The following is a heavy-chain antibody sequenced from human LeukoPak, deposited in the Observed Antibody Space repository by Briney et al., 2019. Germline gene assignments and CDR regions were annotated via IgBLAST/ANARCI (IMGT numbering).Heavy chain of an antibody. Sequence: SETLSLTCTVSGGSISSGGYYWSWIRQPPGKGLEWIGYIYHSGSTYYNPSLKSRVTISVDRSKNQFSLKLSSVTAADTAVYYCARDYGSGSYVWFDPWGQETLVTVSS. V-gene: IGHV4-30-2*01. CDR2: IYHSGST. CDR3: ARDYGSGSYVWFDP. CDR1: GGSISSGGYY. J-gene: IGHJ5*02. D-gene: IGHD3-10*01.